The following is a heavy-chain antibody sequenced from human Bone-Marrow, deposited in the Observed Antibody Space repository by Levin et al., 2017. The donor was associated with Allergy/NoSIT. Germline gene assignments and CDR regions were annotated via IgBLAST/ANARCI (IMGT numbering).Heavy chain of an antibody. CDR1: GYNFKTYW. CDR2: IYPGDSDT. J-gene: IGHJ3*02. V-gene: IGHV5-51*01. Sequence: RGESLKISCKGSGYNFKTYWFVWVRQMPGKGLEWMGIIYPGDSDTRYSPSFQGQVHISADESTNTAYLQWNSLRASDTAMYYCARHLMGAPHGVGAFDIWGQGTMVIVSS. D-gene: IGHD1-26*01. CDR3: ARHLMGAPHGVGAFDI.